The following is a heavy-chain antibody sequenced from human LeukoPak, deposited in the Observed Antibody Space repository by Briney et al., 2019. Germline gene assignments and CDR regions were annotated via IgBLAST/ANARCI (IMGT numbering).Heavy chain of an antibody. CDR2: INHSGGT. CDR1: GGSFSGYY. D-gene: IGHD6-13*01. CDR3: ARAGPSSFDY. V-gene: IGHV4-34*01. J-gene: IGHJ4*02. Sequence: SETLSLTCAVYGGSFSGYYWSWIRQPPGKGLEWIGEINHSGGTNYNPSLKSRVTISVDTSKNQFSLKLSSVTAADTAVYYCARAGPSSFDYWGQGTLVTVSS.